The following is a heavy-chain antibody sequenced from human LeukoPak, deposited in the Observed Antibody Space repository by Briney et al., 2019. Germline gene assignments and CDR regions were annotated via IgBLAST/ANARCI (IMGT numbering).Heavy chain of an antibody. Sequence: ASVKVSCKASGGTFSSYAISWVRQAPGQGLEWMGGIFPIFGTANYAQKFQGRVTITADKSTSTAYMELSSLRSEDTAVYYCARGEVLLWFGESYYFDYWGQGTLVTVSS. D-gene: IGHD3-10*01. CDR3: ARGEVLLWFGESYYFDY. CDR2: IFPIFGTA. V-gene: IGHV1-69*06. CDR1: GGTFSSYA. J-gene: IGHJ4*02.